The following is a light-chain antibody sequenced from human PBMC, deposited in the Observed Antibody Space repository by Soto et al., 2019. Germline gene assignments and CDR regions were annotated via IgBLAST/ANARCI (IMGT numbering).Light chain of an antibody. J-gene: IGKJ4*01. V-gene: IGKV3-11*01. CDR1: QSLSKS. Sequence: DIVLTQSPGAVSLSPGERATLSCRASQSLSKSLVWYQRKPGQAPRLRIYAASNRATGVPGRFSGSGSGADFTLTISSLEPEDVAIYYCQQRRDWPLTFGGGTKVDIK. CDR3: QQRRDWPLT. CDR2: AAS.